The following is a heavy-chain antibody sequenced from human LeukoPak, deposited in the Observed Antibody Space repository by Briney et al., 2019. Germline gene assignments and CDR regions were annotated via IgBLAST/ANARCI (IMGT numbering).Heavy chain of an antibody. J-gene: IGHJ4*02. CDR3: ARDPGYSYGYDY. CDR2: IYSDGST. V-gene: IGHV3-66*01. Sequence: GGSLRLSCAASGFTVSDNYMSWVRQTPGKGLEWVSVIYSDGSTYYADSVKGRFTISRDNSKNTVYLQMNSLRAEDTAVYYCARDPGYSYGYDYWGQGTLVTVSS. D-gene: IGHD5-18*01. CDR1: GFTVSDNY.